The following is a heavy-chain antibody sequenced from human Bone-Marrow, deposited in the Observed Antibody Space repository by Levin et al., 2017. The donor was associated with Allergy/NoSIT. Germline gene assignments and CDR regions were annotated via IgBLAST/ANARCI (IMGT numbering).Heavy chain of an antibody. Sequence: GESLKISCTASGFTFGDYAMSWFRQAPGKGLEWVGFIRSKAYGGTTEYAASVKGRFTISRDDSKSIAYLQMNSLKTEDTAVYYCTRGYYDGGNWFDPWGQGTLVTVSA. CDR2: IRSKAYGGTT. V-gene: IGHV3-49*03. D-gene: IGHD3-10*02. J-gene: IGHJ5*02. CDR1: GFTFGDYA. CDR3: TRGYYDGGNWFDP.